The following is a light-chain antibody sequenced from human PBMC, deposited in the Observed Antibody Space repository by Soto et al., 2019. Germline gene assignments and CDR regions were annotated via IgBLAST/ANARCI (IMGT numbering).Light chain of an antibody. CDR2: GAC. CDR1: QSVSSSY. Sequence: EILLTQSTVTLSLSPGHRATLSCRASQSVSSSYLAWYQQKPGQAPMLLICGACIRTTGIPDICSGRGSRTDFTLTSSRREPEDAAEYYCQHRSHWPRTFGQGTKVDIK. J-gene: IGKJ1*01. CDR3: QHRSHWPRT. V-gene: IGKV3D-20*02.